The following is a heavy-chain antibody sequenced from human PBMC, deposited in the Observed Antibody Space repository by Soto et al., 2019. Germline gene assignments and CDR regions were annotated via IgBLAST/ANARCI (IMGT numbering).Heavy chain of an antibody. CDR1: GYAFTTYG. J-gene: IGHJ4*02. V-gene: IGHV1-18*01. D-gene: IGHD1-1*01. CDR3: ARGRYGDY. CDR2: ISAHNGNT. Sequence: QVHLVQSGAEVKKPGASVKVSCQASGYAFTTYGITWVRQAPGQGLEWMGWISAHNGNTNYAQKLQGRVTVTRDTSTSTAYMERRSLRSDDTAVYYFARGRYGDYWGQGALVTVSS.